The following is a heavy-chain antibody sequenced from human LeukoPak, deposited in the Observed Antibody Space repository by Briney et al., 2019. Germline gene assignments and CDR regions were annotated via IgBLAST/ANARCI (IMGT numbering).Heavy chain of an antibody. J-gene: IGHJ4*02. CDR3: ASLKGLFDYFDY. V-gene: IGHV3-53*01. CDR2: LYKAGST. Sequence: PGGSLRLSCVASGFILSNNYMSWVREAPGKGLEWVSVLYKAGSTSYAESVKGRFTISRDKDNNTLYLQMYSLRAEDTAVYYCASLKGLFDYFDYWGQGILVTVYS. CDR1: GFILSNNY. D-gene: IGHD3-22*01.